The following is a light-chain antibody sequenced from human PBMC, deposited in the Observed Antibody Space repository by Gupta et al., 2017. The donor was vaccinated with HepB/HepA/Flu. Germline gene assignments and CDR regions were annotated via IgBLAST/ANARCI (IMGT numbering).Light chain of an antibody. V-gene: IGKV1-12*01. CDR3: QQSNSFPFT. J-gene: IGKJ3*01. CDR1: QDSSTW. CDR2: GAS. Sequence: DIQMTQSPSSVSASVGDSVTITCRASQDSSTWLAWYQQEPGKAPKLLIYGASTLQSGVPSRFSGSRSGTDFTLTISSLQPEDFATYYCQQSNSFPFTFGPGTKVDIK.